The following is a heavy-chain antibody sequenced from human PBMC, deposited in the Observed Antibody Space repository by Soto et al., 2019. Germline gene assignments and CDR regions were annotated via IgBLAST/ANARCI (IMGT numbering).Heavy chain of an antibody. J-gene: IGHJ3*01. CDR2: VYYSGTS. CDR1: GDSIRNSGHY. D-gene: IGHD6-19*01. Sequence: QVHLQESGPRLVEPSETLSLTCSVSGDSIRNSGHYWVWVRQPPGKGLEWIGSVYYSGTSYRKPSLKSRLTMSNDTSKNQFSLRLSSVPAADTAIYYCARPATVAPPDAFQVWSQGTLVTVSS. V-gene: IGHV4-39*01. CDR3: ARPATVAPPDAFQV.